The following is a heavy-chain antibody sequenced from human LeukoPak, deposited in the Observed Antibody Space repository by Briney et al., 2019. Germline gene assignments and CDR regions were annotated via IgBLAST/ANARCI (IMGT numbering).Heavy chain of an antibody. V-gene: IGHV1-18*01. CDR1: GYTFTSYG. Sequence: ASVKVSCKASGYTFTSYGISWVRQAPGQGLEWMGWISAYNGNTNYAQKVQGRVTMTRDTSTSTVYMELSSLRSEDTAVYYCARGRGIAAARHDYWGQGTLVTVSS. J-gene: IGHJ4*02. CDR2: ISAYNGNT. CDR3: ARGRGIAAARHDY. D-gene: IGHD6-13*01.